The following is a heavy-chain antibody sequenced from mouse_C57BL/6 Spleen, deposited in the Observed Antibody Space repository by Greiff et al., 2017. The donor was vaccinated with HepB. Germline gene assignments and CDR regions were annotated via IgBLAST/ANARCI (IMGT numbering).Heavy chain of an antibody. CDR3: AYSNYVKYFDY. J-gene: IGHJ2*01. V-gene: IGHV1-64*01. CDR2: IHPNSGST. CDR1: GYTFTSYW. Sequence: QVQLKQPGAELVKPGASVKLSCKASGYTFTSYWMHWVKQRPGQGLEWIGMIHPNSGSTNYNEKFKSKATLTVDKSSSTAYMQLSSLTSEDSAVYYCAYSNYVKYFDYWGQGTTLTVSS. D-gene: IGHD2-5*01.